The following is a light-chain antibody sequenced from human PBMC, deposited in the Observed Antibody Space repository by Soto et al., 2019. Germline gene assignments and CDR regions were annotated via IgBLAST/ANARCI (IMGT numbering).Light chain of an antibody. CDR1: SSNIGSNT. CDR3: AAWDDSLNGYV. CDR2: SNN. J-gene: IGLJ1*01. Sequence: QSVLIQPPSASGTPGQRVTISCSGSSSNIGSNTVNWYQQLPGTAPKLLIYSNNQRPSGVPDRFSGSKSGTSASLAISGLQSEDEADYSCAAWDDSLNGYVFGTGTKVTVL. V-gene: IGLV1-44*01.